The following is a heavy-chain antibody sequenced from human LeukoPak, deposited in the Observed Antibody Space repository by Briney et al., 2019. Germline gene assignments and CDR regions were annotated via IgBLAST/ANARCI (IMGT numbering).Heavy chain of an antibody. CDR3: ARGKSSYGKLDY. Sequence: RSLRLSCAASGFTFSSYGMHWVRQAPGKGLEWVAVIWYDGSNKYYADSVKGRFTISRDNSKNTLYLQMNSLRAEDTAAYYCARGKSSYGKLDYWGQGTLVTVSS. CDR2: IWYDGSNK. V-gene: IGHV3-33*01. D-gene: IGHD5-18*01. J-gene: IGHJ4*02. CDR1: GFTFSSYG.